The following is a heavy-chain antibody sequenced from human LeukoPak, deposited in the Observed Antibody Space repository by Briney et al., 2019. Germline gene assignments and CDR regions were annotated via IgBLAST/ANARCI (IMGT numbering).Heavy chain of an antibody. CDR2: IIPIFGTA. V-gene: IGHV1-69*13. CDR3: ARNGVYYYGSERRLMDD. CDR1: GGTFSIYA. Sequence: ASVKVSCKASGGTFSIYAISWVRQAPGQGLEWMGGIIPIFGTANYAQKFQGRVTITADESTSTAYMELSSLRSEDTAVYYCARNGVYYYGSERRLMDDWGQGTLVTVSS. D-gene: IGHD3-10*01. J-gene: IGHJ4*02.